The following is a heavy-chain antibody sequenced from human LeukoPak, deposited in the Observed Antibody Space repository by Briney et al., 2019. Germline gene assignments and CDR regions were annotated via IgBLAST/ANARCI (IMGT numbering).Heavy chain of an antibody. CDR3: ARHGRGSPYDYFDY. CDR1: GGSISSSSYY. V-gene: IGHV4-39*01. CDR2: IYYSGST. J-gene: IGHJ4*02. Sequence: PSETLSLTCTVSGGSISSSSYYWGWIRQPPGKGLEWIGSIYYSGSTYYNPSLKSRVTISVDTSNNQFSLRLSSVTAADTAVYYCARHGRGSPYDYFDYWGQGTLVTVSS.